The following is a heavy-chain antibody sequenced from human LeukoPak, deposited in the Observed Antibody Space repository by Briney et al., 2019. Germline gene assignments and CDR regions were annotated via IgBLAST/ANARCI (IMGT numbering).Heavy chain of an antibody. CDR2: INHSGST. D-gene: IGHD3-10*01. J-gene: IGHJ4*02. Sequence: SETLSLTCAVYGGSFSGYYWRWIRQPPGKGLEWIGEINHSGSTNYNPSLKSRVTISVDTSKNQFSLKLSSVTAADTAVYYCARGRIYYYGSGSPYDYWGQGTLVTVSS. CDR3: ARGRIYYYGSGSPYDY. V-gene: IGHV4-34*01. CDR1: GGSFSGYY.